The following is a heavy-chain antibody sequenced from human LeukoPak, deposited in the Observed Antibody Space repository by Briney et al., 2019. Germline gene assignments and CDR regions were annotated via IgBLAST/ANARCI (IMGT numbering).Heavy chain of an antibody. V-gene: IGHV4-59*01. CDR3: AREENYYDSSGYVY. CDR2: IYYSGST. Sequence: KPSETLSLTCTVSGGSISSYYWSWIRQPPGKGLEWIGYIYYSGSTNYNPSLKSRVTISVDTSKNQFSLKLSSVTAADTAVYYCAREENYYDSSGYVYWGQGTLVTVSS. CDR1: GGSISSYY. J-gene: IGHJ4*02. D-gene: IGHD3-22*01.